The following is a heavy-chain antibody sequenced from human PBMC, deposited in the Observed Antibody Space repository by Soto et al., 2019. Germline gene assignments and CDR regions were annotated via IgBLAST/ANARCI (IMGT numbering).Heavy chain of an antibody. CDR3: ARDRESSGYYSRWFDP. V-gene: IGHV4-30-4*02. CDR1: GGSISSGDYY. J-gene: IGHJ5*02. CDR2: IFYSGST. D-gene: IGHD3-22*01. Sequence: SETLSLTCTVSGGSISSGDYYWSWIRQPPGKGLEWIGFIFYSGSTYYNPSLKSRVTISVDTSKNQFSLKLSSVTAADTAVYYCARDRESSGYYSRWFDPWGQGTLVT.